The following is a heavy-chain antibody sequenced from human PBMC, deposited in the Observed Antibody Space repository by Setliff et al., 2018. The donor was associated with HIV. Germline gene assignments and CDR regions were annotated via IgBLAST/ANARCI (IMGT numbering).Heavy chain of an antibody. Sequence: SETLSLTCTVYGASISNSNSYWGWIRQPPGKRLEWLGSVHKSGNSYYKPSLKGRVTISVDTSENHFSLRLSSVTAADTGVYYCARHRDPPGSRWIYYYYYMDLWGEGTTVTVSS. D-gene: IGHD6-13*01. CDR2: VHKSGNS. J-gene: IGHJ6*03. CDR3: ARHRDPPGSRWIYYYYYMDL. V-gene: IGHV4-39*01. CDR1: GASISNSNSY.